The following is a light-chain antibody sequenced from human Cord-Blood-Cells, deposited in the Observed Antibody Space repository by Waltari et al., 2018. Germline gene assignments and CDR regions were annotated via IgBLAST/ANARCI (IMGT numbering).Light chain of an antibody. CDR1: QRISSW. CDR3: QQYNSYLLT. V-gene: IGKV1-5*03. Sequence: DIQMTQSPSTLSASVGDRVTITCRASQRISSWLAWYQQKPGKAPKLLIYKASSLESGVPSTFSGCGSGTEFTLTISSLQPDDFATYYCQQYNSYLLTFGGGTKVEIK. J-gene: IGKJ4*01. CDR2: KAS.